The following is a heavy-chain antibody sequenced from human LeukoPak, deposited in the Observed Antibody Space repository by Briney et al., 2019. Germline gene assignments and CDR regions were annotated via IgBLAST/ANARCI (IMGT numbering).Heavy chain of an antibody. D-gene: IGHD6-19*01. V-gene: IGHV4-34*01. CDR1: GGSFSGYY. CDR3: ARAQGIAVAGIHFDY. J-gene: IGHJ4*02. Sequence: SETLSLTCAVYGGSFSGYYWSWIRQPPGKGLEWIGEINHSGSTNYNPSLKSRVTISVDTSKNQFSLKLSSVTAADTAVYYCARAQGIAVAGIHFDYWGQGTLVTVSS. CDR2: INHSGST.